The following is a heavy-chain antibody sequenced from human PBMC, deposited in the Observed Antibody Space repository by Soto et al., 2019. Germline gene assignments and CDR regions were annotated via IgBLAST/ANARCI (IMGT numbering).Heavy chain of an antibody. V-gene: IGHV3-9*01. J-gene: IGHJ3*02. Sequence: EVQLVESGGGLVQPGRSLRLSCAASGFTFNDYAMHWVRQPPGKGLEWVSGINWNGNTKDYVDSVKGRFTIARDNAKNSLYLQLNSLRAEDTALYYCAKQRATVTTTNPYDMWGQGTVVTVSS. CDR1: GFTFNDYA. D-gene: IGHD4-17*01. CDR3: AKQRATVTTTNPYDM. CDR2: INWNGNTK.